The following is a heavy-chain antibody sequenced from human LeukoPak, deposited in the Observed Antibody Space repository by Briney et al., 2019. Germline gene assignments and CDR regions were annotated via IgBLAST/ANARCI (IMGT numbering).Heavy chain of an antibody. CDR2: IVVGSGNT. CDR3: AADLGSCSSTSCYLYYYGMDV. Sequence: GASVKVSCKASGFTFTSSAVQWVRQARGQRLEWIGWIVVGSGNTNYAQKFQERVTITRDMSTSTVYMELSSLRSEDTAVYYCAADLGSCSSTSCYLYYYGMDVWGQGTTVTVSS. J-gene: IGHJ6*02. D-gene: IGHD2-2*01. V-gene: IGHV1-58*01. CDR1: GFTFTSSA.